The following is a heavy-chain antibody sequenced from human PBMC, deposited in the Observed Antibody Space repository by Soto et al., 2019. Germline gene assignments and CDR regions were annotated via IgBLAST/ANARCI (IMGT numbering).Heavy chain of an antibody. D-gene: IGHD6-19*01. CDR3: ARDVTVTGTGGVGY. Sequence: PSETLSLTCTVSGRPVSSGGYYWSWIRQHPGKGLEWIGYIYYSGSTYYNPSLKSRVIISVDTSKNQFSLKLSSVTAADTAVYYCARDVTVTGTGGVGYWGQGTLVTVSS. CDR2: IYYSGST. CDR1: GRPVSSGGYY. V-gene: IGHV4-31*03. J-gene: IGHJ4*02.